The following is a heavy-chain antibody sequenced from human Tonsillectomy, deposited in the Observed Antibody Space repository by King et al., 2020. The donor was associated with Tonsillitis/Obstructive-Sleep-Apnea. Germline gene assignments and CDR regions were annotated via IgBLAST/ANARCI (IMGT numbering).Heavy chain of an antibody. CDR3: ARGSSWRELTAFDY. CDR2: LIPMFNIA. D-gene: IGHD1-7*01. J-gene: IGHJ4*02. Sequence: QLVQSGAEVKKPGSSVKVSCKASGGTFSSYSINWVRQTPGQGLEWMGGLIPMFNIANYAQKFQDRVTIITDESTTTAYMELSSLRSEDTAVYYCARGSSWRELTAFDYWGQGTLVTVSS. V-gene: IGHV1-69*05. CDR1: GGTFSSYS.